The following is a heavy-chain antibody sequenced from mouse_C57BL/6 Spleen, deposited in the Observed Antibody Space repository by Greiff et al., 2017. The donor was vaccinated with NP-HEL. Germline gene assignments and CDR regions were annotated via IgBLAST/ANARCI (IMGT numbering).Heavy chain of an antibody. CDR2: IYPGSGST. Sequence: QVQLQQPGAELVKPGASVKMSCKASGYTFTSYWITWVKQRPGQGLEWIGDIYPGSGSTNYNEKLKSKATLTVDTSSSTAYMQLSSLTSEDSAVYYCARSGAYYGSSFAWFAYWGQGTLVTVSA. CDR3: ARSGAYYGSSFAWFAY. CDR1: GYTFTSYW. D-gene: IGHD1-1*01. V-gene: IGHV1-55*01. J-gene: IGHJ3*01.